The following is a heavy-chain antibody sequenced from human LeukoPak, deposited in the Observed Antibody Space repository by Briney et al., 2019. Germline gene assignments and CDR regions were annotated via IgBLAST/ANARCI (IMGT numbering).Heavy chain of an antibody. CDR1: GGSISSSNW. D-gene: IGHD1-26*01. J-gene: IGHJ4*02. CDR2: IYHSGST. V-gene: IGHV4-4*02. Sequence: PSETLSLTCAVSGGSISSSNWWSWVRQPPGKGLEWIGEIYHSGSTNYNPSLKSRVTISVDKSKNQFSLKLNSVTAADTAVYYCARVSSGATTVDYWGQGTLVTVSS. CDR3: ARVSSGATTVDY.